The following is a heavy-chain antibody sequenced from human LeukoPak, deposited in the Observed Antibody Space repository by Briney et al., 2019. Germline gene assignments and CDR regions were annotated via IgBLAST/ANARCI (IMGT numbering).Heavy chain of an antibody. D-gene: IGHD6-19*01. CDR1: VFTFGEYA. CDR2: IRSEAYGGTT. V-gene: IGHV3-49*03. Sequence: PGGSLRLSCTTSVFTFGEYAMSWFRQAPGKGLDLVGFIRSEAYGGTTEYAASVKGRFTISRDDSESLAYLQMTSMKIEDTAVYYCTKGWGDYWGRGTLVTVSS. CDR3: TKGWGDY. J-gene: IGHJ4*02.